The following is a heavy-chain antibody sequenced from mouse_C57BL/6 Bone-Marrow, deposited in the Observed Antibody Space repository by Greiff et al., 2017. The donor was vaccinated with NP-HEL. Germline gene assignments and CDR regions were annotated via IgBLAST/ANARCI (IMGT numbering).Heavy chain of an antibody. CDR1: GYTFTDYY. J-gene: IGHJ2*01. V-gene: IGHV1-26*01. CDR2: INPNNGGT. D-gene: IGHD1-1*01. Sequence: EVQLQQSGPELVKPGASVKISCKASGYTFTDYYMNWVKQSHGKSLEWIGDINPNNGGTSYNQKFKGKATLTVDKSSSTAYMELRSLTSEDSAVYYCAKWGTVVARAGDYFDYWGQGTTLTVSS. CDR3: AKWGTVVARAGDYFDY.